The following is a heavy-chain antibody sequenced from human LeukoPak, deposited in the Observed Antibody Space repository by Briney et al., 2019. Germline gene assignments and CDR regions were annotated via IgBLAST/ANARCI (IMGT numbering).Heavy chain of an antibody. J-gene: IGHJ5*02. CDR1: GGSISSGDYY. Sequence: PSETLSLTCTVSGGSISSGDYYWSWIRQPPGKGLEWIGYIYYSGSTYYNPSLKSRVTISADTSKNQFSLKLSSVTAADTAVYYCARHNYCSSTSCYSPWGQGTLVTVSS. CDR2: IYYSGST. D-gene: IGHD2-2*01. CDR3: ARHNYCSSTSCYSP. V-gene: IGHV4-30-4*08.